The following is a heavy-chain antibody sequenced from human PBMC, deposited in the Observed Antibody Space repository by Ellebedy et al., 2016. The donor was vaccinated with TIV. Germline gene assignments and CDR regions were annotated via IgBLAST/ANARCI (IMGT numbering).Heavy chain of an antibody. J-gene: IGHJ3*02. D-gene: IGHD4-11*01. Sequence: GGSLRLSCAASGFTFTRYDMHWVRQTTGKGLEWVSGITTAGDTDYAGSVKGRFTISRENAKTSLYLQMNSLRAGDTAVYYCARADYRKGSGAFDIWGQGTMVFVSS. CDR1: GFTFTRYD. CDR2: ITTAGDT. V-gene: IGHV3-13*01. CDR3: ARADYRKGSGAFDI.